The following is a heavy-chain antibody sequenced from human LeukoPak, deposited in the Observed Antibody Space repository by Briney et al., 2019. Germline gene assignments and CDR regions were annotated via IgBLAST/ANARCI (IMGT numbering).Heavy chain of an antibody. CDR1: GFTFSSYT. V-gene: IGHV3-21*01. CDR2: ITTTSSYV. CDR3: ARVTGSFSHDY. J-gene: IGHJ4*02. D-gene: IGHD1-26*01. Sequence: GSLRLSCAASGFTFSSYTMNWVRQAPGKGLEWVSSITTTSSYVYYADSVKGRFTISRDNAKNSLYLQMNSLGAEDTAVYYCARVTGSFSHDYWGQGTLVTVSS.